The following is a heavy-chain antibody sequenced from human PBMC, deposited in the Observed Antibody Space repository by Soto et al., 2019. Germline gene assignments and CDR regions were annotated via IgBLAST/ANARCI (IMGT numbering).Heavy chain of an antibody. CDR3: GKARYLLVDQPLYFES. D-gene: IGHD3-9*01. Sequence: SLRLSCAASGFTFDDYTMHWVRQAPGKGLEWVLGISWNSGSIGYADSVKGRFTISRDNAKNSLSLQMNSLRADDTAIYYCGKARYLLVDQPLYFESWGQGTLVTVSS. V-gene: IGHV3-9*01. CDR2: ISWNSGSI. CDR1: GFTFDDYT. J-gene: IGHJ4*02.